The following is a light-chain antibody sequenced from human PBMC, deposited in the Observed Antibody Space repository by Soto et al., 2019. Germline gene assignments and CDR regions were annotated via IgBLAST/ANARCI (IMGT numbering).Light chain of an antibody. Sequence: EIVLTQSPATLSLSPGERATLSCGASQSVSSSYLAWYQQKPGLAPRLLIYDASSRPTGLPYRFSGSGSGTDFTLTICRLEPENFAMYYCQQNSRLPQTFGQVTKLEIK. J-gene: IGKJ1*01. CDR1: QSVSSSY. CDR3: QQNSRLPQT. V-gene: IGKV3D-20*01. CDR2: DAS.